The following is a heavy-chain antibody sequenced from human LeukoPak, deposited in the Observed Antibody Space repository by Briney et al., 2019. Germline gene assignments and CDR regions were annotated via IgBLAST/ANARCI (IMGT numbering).Heavy chain of an antibody. Sequence: PGGSLRLSCAASGFTFDDYAMHWVRQAPGKGLEWVSGILRNSGSIGYADSVKGRFTISGDDAKNSLYLQMNSLRAEDTALYYCVKDGGRDTAAAYYWGQGTLVSVSS. D-gene: IGHD6-13*01. J-gene: IGHJ4*02. CDR2: ILRNSGSI. CDR3: VKDGGRDTAAAYY. CDR1: GFTFDDYA. V-gene: IGHV3-9*01.